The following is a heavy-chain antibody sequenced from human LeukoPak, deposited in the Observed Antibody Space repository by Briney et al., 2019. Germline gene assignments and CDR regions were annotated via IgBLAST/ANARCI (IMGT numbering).Heavy chain of an antibody. CDR3: ATETNGRHYDY. V-gene: IGHV3-21*06. Sequence: GGSLRLSCAASGFSFSDYTVDWVRQAPGKGLEWVSSITSSGRFIYYADSVKGRFTISRDNANNFLYLQMNSLRAEDTAVYYCATETNGRHYDYWGQGTLLTVSS. D-gene: IGHD1-14*01. CDR2: ITSSGRFI. CDR1: GFSFSDYT. J-gene: IGHJ4*02.